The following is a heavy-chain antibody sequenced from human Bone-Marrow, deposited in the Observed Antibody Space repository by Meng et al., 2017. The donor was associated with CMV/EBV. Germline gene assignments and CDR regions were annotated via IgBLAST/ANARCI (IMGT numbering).Heavy chain of an antibody. J-gene: IGHJ4*02. D-gene: IGHD6-6*01. CDR1: GYTFTSYD. V-gene: IGHV1-8*01. CDR3: ARYLAARPTDY. CDR2: MNPNSGNT. Sequence: ASVKVSCKASGYTFTSYDINWVRQATGQGLEWMGWMNPNSGNTGYAQKFQGRVTMTTDTSTSTAYMELRSLRSDDTAVYYCARYLAARPTDYWGQGTLVTVSS.